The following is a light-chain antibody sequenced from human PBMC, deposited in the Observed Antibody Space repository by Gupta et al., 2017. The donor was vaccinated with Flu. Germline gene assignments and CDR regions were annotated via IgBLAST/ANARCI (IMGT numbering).Light chain of an antibody. CDR3: RQRNKWAFT. CDR1: QSVGSN. V-gene: IGKV3-11*01. Sequence: DIVLTQSPATLSLSPGERAALSCRASQSVGSNLAWYQHKPGQAPRLLIYNASNRATGIPTRFSGSGSGTDFTLTISSLEPEDFAVYYCRQRNKWAFTFGRGTKVDIK. CDR2: NAS. J-gene: IGKJ3*01.